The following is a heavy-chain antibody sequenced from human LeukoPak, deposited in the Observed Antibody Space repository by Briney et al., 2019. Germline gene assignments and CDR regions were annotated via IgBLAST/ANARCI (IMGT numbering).Heavy chain of an antibody. CDR1: GGSISSYY. Sequence: SETLSLTCTVSGGSISSYYWSWIRQPPGKGLEWIGYIYYSGSTNYNPSLKSRVTISVDTSKNQFSLKLSSVTAADTAVYYCARVRGDMIVVVPSTFDYWGKGTLVTVSS. CDR3: ARVRGDMIVVVPSTFDY. CDR2: IYYSGST. D-gene: IGHD3-22*01. J-gene: IGHJ4*02. V-gene: IGHV4-59*01.